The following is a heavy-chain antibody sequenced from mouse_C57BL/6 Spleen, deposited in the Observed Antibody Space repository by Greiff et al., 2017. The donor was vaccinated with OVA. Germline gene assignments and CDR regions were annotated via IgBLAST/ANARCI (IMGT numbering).Heavy chain of an antibody. V-gene: IGHV1-26*01. Sequence: EVQLQQSGPELVKPGASVKISCKASGYTFTDYYMNWVKQSNGKSLEWIGDINPNNGGTSYNQKFKGKATLTVDKSSSTAYMELRSLTSEDSAVYYCARNYGSDYWGQGTTLTVSS. J-gene: IGHJ2*01. CDR1: GYTFTDYY. CDR3: ARNYGSDY. CDR2: INPNNGGT. D-gene: IGHD1-1*01.